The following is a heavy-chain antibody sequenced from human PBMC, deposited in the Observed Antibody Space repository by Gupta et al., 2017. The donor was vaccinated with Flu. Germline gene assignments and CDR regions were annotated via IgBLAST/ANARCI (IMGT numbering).Heavy chain of an antibody. CDR2: INTNTGNP. D-gene: IGHD3-3*01. Sequence: QVQLVQSGSELKKPGASVKVSCKASGYTFTSYAMNWVRQAPGQGLEWMGWINTNTGNPTYAQGFTGRFVFSLDTSVSTAYLQISSLKAEDTAVYYCARGFFGVSRTIFGVGDHITSYYMDVWGKGTTVTVSS. CDR1: GYTFTSYA. CDR3: ARGFFGVSRTIFGVGDHITSYYMDV. J-gene: IGHJ6*03. V-gene: IGHV7-4-1*02.